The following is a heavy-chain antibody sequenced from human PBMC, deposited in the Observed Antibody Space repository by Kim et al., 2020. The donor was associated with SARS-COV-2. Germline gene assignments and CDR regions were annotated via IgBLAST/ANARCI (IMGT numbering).Heavy chain of an antibody. D-gene: IGHD3-22*01. Sequence: SETLSLTWPRATCQQEGRSEDHASELQSPGAGPYAVLCLYYNRSTYYNPSLKSRVTISVDTSKNQFSLKLSSVTAADTAVYYCARVNNYYDSSGHLCAAFDIWGQGSMVTVSS. CDR3: ARVNNYYDSSGHLCAAFDI. V-gene: IGHV4-39*07. J-gene: IGHJ3*02. CDR2: LYYNRST. CDR1: CQQEGRSED.